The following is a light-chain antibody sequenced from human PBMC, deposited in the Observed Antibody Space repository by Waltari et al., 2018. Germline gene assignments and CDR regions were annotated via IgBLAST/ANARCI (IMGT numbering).Light chain of an antibody. J-gene: IGKJ4*01. V-gene: IGKV3-20*01. CDR3: QQYGSSPLT. CDR2: GAS. CDR1: QSVSSSY. Sequence: EIVLTQSPGTLSLSPGERATPSCRASQSVSSSYLAWYQQKPGQAPRLLIYGASSGATGIPDRFSGSGSGTDFTLTISRLEPEDFAVYYCQQYGSSPLTFGGGTKVEIK.